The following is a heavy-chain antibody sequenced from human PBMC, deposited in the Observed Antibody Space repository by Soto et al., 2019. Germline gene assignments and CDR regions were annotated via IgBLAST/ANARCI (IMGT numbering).Heavy chain of an antibody. Sequence: SETLSLTCTVSGGSISSYYWSWIRQPPGKGLEWIGYIYYSGSTNYNPSLKSRVTISVDTSKNQFSLKLSSVTAADTAVYYCASSVSYDFWSGYYSFGYWGQGTLVTVSS. CDR1: GGSISSYY. V-gene: IGHV4-59*01. CDR3: ASSVSYDFWSGYYSFGY. D-gene: IGHD3-3*01. CDR2: IYYSGST. J-gene: IGHJ4*02.